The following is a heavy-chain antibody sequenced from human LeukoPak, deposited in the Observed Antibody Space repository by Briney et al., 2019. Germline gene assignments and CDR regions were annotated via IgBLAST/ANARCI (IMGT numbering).Heavy chain of an antibody. Sequence: GGSLRLSCAASGFKFSNSDMHWVRQSAGRGLEWVSTIGTEADPFYPGSVKGRFTISRDNAKDSLYLQMNRLRVEDTGVYYCATGERPPPYTTDAWYFALWGRGTRVTVSS. CDR3: ATGERPPPYTTDAWYFAL. D-gene: IGHD1-26*01. V-gene: IGHV3-13*04. CDR2: IGTEADP. CDR1: GFKFSNSD. J-gene: IGHJ2*01.